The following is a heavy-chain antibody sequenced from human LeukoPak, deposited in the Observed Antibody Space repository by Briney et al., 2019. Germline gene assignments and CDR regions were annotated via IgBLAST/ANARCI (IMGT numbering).Heavy chain of an antibody. V-gene: IGHV3-30*04. Sequence: GRSLRLSCAASGFTFSSYAMHWVRQAPGKGLEWVAVISYDGSNKYYADSVKGRFTISRDNSKNTPYLQMNSLRAEDTAVYYCAKDGGGYYPYYYYYMDVWGKGTTVTISS. D-gene: IGHD3-22*01. CDR1: GFTFSSYA. CDR2: ISYDGSNK. J-gene: IGHJ6*03. CDR3: AKDGGGYYPYYYYYMDV.